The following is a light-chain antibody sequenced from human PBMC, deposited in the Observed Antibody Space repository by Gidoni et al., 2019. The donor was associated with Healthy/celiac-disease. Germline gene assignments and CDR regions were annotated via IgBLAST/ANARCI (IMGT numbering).Light chain of an antibody. CDR2: GAS. Sequence: DIVMTQSPASLAVSLGERATINCQSSQSVLYSSNQKNYLAWYQQKPGQPPKLLIYGASTRESGVPDRFSGSGSGTDFTLTISSLQAEDVAVYYCQQYYSTPQTFGQGTKVEIK. J-gene: IGKJ1*01. V-gene: IGKV4-1*01. CDR3: QQYYSTPQT. CDR1: QSVLYSSNQKNY.